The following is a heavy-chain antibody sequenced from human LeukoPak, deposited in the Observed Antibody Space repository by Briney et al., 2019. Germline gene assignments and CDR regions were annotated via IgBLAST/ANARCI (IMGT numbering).Heavy chain of an antibody. CDR1: GYSFTSYW. CDR2: IYPGDSDT. Sequence: GESLKISCKGSGYSFTSYWIGWVRQMPGKGLEWMGIIYPGDSDTRYRPSFQGQVTISADKSISTAYLQWSSLKASDTAMYYCARAPYSSSWYRYYGMDVWGQGTTVTVSS. CDR3: ARAPYSSSWYRYYGMDV. J-gene: IGHJ6*02. V-gene: IGHV5-51*01. D-gene: IGHD6-13*01.